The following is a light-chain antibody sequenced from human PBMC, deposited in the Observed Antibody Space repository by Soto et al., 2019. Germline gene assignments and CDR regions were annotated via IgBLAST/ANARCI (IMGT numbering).Light chain of an antibody. CDR1: QNINNW. CDR3: QQYKRYSWT. CDR2: DAS. V-gene: IGKV1-5*01. J-gene: IGKJ1*01. Sequence: DIQMTQSPSTLSASVGDRVTITCRASQNINNWLAWFQQKPGKAPKILISDASSLKSGVPSRFSASGSGTEFTLTISSLQPDDFATYYCQQYKRYSWTFGQGTKVDIK.